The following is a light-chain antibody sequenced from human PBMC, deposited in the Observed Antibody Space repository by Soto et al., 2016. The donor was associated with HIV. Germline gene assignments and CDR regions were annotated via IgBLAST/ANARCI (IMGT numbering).Light chain of an antibody. CDR3: QQSDTPPYT. V-gene: IGKV1-39*01. J-gene: IGKJ2*01. Sequence: DIQMTQSPSFLSASVGDRVTITCRASQSISSYLNWYQQKPGKAPKLLIYAASSLQSGVPSRFSGSGSGTDFTLTISSLQPEDSATYFCQQSDTPPYTFGQGTKVQIK. CDR2: AAS. CDR1: QSISSY.